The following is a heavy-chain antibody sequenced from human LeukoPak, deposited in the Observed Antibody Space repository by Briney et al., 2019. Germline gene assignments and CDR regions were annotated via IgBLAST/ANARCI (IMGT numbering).Heavy chain of an antibody. CDR3: ASRGY. V-gene: IGHV4-31*03. Sequence: SQTLSLTCTVSGGSISSGAYYWSWIRQVPGKGLEWIGYGYFRGNTFYNPSLKGRVTISVDTSNNHFSLQLNSVTAADTAVYYCASRGYWGQGTLVTVSS. J-gene: IGHJ4*02. CDR2: GYFRGNT. D-gene: IGHD3-10*01. CDR1: GGSISSGAYY.